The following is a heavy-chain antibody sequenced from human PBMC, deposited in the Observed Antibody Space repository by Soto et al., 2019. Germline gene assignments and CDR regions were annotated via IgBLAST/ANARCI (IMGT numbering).Heavy chain of an antibody. V-gene: IGHV3-7*01. D-gene: IGHD2-21*01. CDR1: GFTFSNYW. Sequence: GGSLRLSCAASGFTFSNYWMSWVRQAPGKGLEWVANIKQDGSESNYADSVKGRFTISRDNAENSLYLQMTSLRAEDTAVYYCASARHIGPWGKGTLVTVS. CDR2: IKQDGSES. J-gene: IGHJ5*02. CDR3: ASARHIGP.